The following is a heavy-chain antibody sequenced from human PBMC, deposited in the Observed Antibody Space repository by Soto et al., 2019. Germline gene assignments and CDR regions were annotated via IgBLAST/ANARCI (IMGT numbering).Heavy chain of an antibody. CDR2: ISHDGSRK. D-gene: IGHD1-26*01. J-gene: IGHJ4*02. CDR3: AKIVGAASFSDY. Sequence: QVQLVESGGGVVQPGTSLRLSCAASGSTFSTYGMHWVRQAPGKGLEWVAVISHDGSRKFYADSMKGRFTISRDNSKNTLYLQMNSLKAEDTAVYYCAKIVGAASFSDYWGQGTLVIVSS. V-gene: IGHV3-30*18. CDR1: GSTFSTYG.